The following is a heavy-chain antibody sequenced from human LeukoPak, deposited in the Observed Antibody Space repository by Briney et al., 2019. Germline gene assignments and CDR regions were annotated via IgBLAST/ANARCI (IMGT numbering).Heavy chain of an antibody. D-gene: IGHD2-15*01. CDR1: GFSISTYG. J-gene: IGHJ4*02. CDR2: ISTSSTYK. V-gene: IGHV3-21*01. Sequence: PGGSLRLSCAASGFSISTYGMTWVRQAPGKWLEWVSSISTSSTYKFYADSVKGRFTISRDNAKNSLFLQMNSLRAEDTALYYCARAVVIAATGRGPDYWGQGTLVTVAS. CDR3: ARAVVIAATGRGPDY.